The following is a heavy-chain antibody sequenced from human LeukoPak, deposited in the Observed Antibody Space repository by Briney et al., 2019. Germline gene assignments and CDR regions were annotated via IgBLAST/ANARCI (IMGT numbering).Heavy chain of an antibody. V-gene: IGHV1-3*01. Sequence: ASVKVSCKASGYTFTSYAMHWVRQAPGQRLEWMGWINAGNGNTKYSQKFQGRVTITRDTSANTAYMELSSLRSEDTAVYYCAREDYYDSSEVPPVFYWGQGTLVTVSS. CDR3: AREDYYDSSEVPPVFY. CDR2: INAGNGNT. D-gene: IGHD3-22*01. CDR1: GYTFTSYA. J-gene: IGHJ4*02.